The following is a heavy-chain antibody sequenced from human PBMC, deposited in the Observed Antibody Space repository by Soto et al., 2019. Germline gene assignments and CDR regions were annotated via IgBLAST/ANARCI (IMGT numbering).Heavy chain of an antibody. CDR3: ARGAFGVFTMVRGVLGAFDI. Sequence: QVQLVQSGAEVKKPGASVKVSCKASGYTCTSYGISWVRQAPGQGLEWMGWISAYNGNTNYAQKLQGRVTMTTDTSTSTAYMELRSLRSDDTAVYYCARGAFGVFTMVRGVLGAFDIWGQGTMVTVSS. J-gene: IGHJ3*02. D-gene: IGHD3-10*01. V-gene: IGHV1-18*01. CDR1: GYTCTSYG. CDR2: ISAYNGNT.